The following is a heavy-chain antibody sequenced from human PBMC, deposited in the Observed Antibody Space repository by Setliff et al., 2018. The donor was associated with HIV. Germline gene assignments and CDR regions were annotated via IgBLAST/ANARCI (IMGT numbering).Heavy chain of an antibody. Sequence: GGSLRLSCTASGIIFSNNWMQWVRQAPGKGLEWVAKIKEDGSDKYYVDSVKGRFTISKDNAENSIYLQMNSLRVEDTAFYCCGRGGWTDFGDYWIDFWGQGTLVTVSS. CDR3: GRGGWTDFGDYWIDF. CDR1: GIIFSNNW. V-gene: IGHV3-7*03. J-gene: IGHJ4*02. D-gene: IGHD4-17*01. CDR2: IKEDGSDK.